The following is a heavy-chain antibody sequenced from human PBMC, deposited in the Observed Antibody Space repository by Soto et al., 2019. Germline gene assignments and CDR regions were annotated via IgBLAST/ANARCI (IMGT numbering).Heavy chain of an antibody. Sequence: QVQLVQSGAEVKKPGASVKVSCKASGYTFTTYGITWVRQAPGQGLEWMGWISLYDGSTKYAQNLQARVTMATDTPTSTAYMELTSLRSDDTAVYYCARERASGYFDFWGQGTLVTVSS. CDR3: ARERASGYFDF. D-gene: IGHD3-10*01. CDR1: GYTFTTYG. V-gene: IGHV1-18*01. CDR2: ISLYDGST. J-gene: IGHJ4*02.